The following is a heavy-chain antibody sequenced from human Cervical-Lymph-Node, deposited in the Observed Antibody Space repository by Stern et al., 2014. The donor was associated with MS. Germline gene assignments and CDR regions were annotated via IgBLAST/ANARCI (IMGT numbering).Heavy chain of an antibody. Sequence: ESGPVLVKPTETLTLTCTVSGFSLSNARMGVSWIRQPPGKALAWLAHIFSNDEKSYSTSLKSRLTISKDTSKSQVVLTMTNMDPVDTATYYCARQPIAAAGTPYYGMDVWGQGTTVTVSS. J-gene: IGHJ6*02. CDR3: ARQPIAAAGTPYYGMDV. CDR1: GFSLSNARMG. V-gene: IGHV2-26*01. CDR2: IFSNDEK. D-gene: IGHD6-13*01.